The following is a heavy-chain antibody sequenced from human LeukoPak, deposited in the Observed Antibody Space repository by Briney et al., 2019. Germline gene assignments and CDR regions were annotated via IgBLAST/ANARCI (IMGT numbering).Heavy chain of an antibody. CDR2: ISWNSGSI. Sequence: GGSLRLSCAASGFTFDDYAKHWVRQAPGKGLEWVSGISWNSGSIGYADSVKGRFTISRDNAKNSLYLQMNSLRAEDTALYYCAKDRGSSPPLYYFDYWGQGTLVTVSS. CDR3: AKDRGSSPPLYYFDY. CDR1: GFTFDDYA. D-gene: IGHD3-10*01. V-gene: IGHV3-9*01. J-gene: IGHJ4*02.